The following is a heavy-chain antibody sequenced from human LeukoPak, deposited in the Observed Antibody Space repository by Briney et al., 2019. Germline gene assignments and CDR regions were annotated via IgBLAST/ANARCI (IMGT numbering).Heavy chain of an antibody. CDR3: ARGLNDSSGYYYVLFDY. CDR2: VNHSGST. V-gene: IGHV4-34*01. CDR1: GGSFSGYY. D-gene: IGHD3-22*01. Sequence: SETLSLTCAVYGGSFSGYYWSWIRQPPGKGLDWIGEVNHSGSTNYNPPLKSRVTISVDTSKNQFSLKLSSVTAADTAVYYCARGLNDSSGYYYVLFDYWGQGTLVTVSS. J-gene: IGHJ4*02.